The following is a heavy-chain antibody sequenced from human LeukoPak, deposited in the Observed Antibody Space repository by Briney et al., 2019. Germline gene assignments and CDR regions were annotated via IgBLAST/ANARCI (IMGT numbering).Heavy chain of an antibody. CDR1: GGSFSGYY. V-gene: IGHV4-34*01. CDR2: IYYSGST. Sequence: SETLSLTCAVYGGSFSGYYWSWIRQPPGKGLEWIGSIYYSGSTYYNPSLKSRVTISVDTSKNQFSLKLSSVTAADTAVYYCAREYCSSTSCYSVSHGIAYYYGMDVWGQGTTVTVSS. J-gene: IGHJ6*02. D-gene: IGHD2-2*01. CDR3: AREYCSSTSCYSVSHGIAYYYGMDV.